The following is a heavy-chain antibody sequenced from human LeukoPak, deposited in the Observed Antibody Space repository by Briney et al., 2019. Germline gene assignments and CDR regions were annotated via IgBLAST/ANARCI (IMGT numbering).Heavy chain of an antibody. V-gene: IGHV3-64D*06. CDR3: VKGGITMVRGVIAAFDY. CDR1: GFTFSSYA. J-gene: IGHJ4*02. CDR2: ISSNGGST. Sequence: PGGSLRLSCSASGFTFSSYAMHWVRQAPGKGLEYVSAISSNGGSTYYADSVNGRFTISRDNSKNTLYLQMSSLRAEDTAVYYCVKGGITMVRGVIAAFDYWGQGTLVTVSS. D-gene: IGHD3-10*01.